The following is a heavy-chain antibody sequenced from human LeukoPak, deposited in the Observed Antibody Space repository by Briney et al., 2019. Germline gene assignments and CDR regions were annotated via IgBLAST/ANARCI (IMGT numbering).Heavy chain of an antibody. D-gene: IGHD3-10*01. CDR1: GYSFTSYW. J-gene: IGHJ6*03. V-gene: IGHV5-51*01. CDR2: IFPGDSDT. CDR3: ARAHTMVRGVKVGYYYYYMDV. Sequence: GESLKISCKGSGYSFTSYWIGWVRQMPGKGLEWMGIIFPGDSDTRYSPSFQGQVTISADKSISTAYLQWSSLKASDTAMYYCARAHTMVRGVKVGYYYYYMDVWGKGTTVTISS.